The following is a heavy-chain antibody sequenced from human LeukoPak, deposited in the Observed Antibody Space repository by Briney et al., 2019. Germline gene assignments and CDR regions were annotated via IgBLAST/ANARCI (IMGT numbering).Heavy chain of an antibody. D-gene: IGHD3-10*01. V-gene: IGHV3-23*01. CDR1: GFTFSSYG. Sequence: GGTLRLSCAASGFTFSSYGMSWVRQAPGKGLEWVSAISGSGGSTYYADSVKGRFITSRDNSKNTLYLQMNSLRAEDTAVYYCAKALLLWFGDGDYWGQGTLVTVSS. CDR2: ISGSGGST. CDR3: AKALLLWFGDGDY. J-gene: IGHJ4*02.